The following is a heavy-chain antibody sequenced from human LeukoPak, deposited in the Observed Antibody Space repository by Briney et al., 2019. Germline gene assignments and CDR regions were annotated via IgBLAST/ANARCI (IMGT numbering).Heavy chain of an antibody. Sequence: WGSLRLSCAASGFTFSNYWISWVRQAPGKGLEWVANIKEDGSEKYYVDSVKGRFTISRDNAKNSLSLQVNSLSAEDTAVYYCARSRSGYYEDYWGQGTLVTVSS. CDR1: GFTFSNYW. CDR3: ARSRSGYYEDY. CDR2: IKEDGSEK. V-gene: IGHV3-7*01. D-gene: IGHD3-22*01. J-gene: IGHJ4*02.